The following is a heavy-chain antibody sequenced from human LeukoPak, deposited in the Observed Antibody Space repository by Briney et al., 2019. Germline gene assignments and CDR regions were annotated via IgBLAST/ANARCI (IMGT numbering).Heavy chain of an antibody. Sequence: SETLSLTCTVSGYSISSGYYWGWIRQPPGKGLEWIGSIYHSGSTNYNPSLKSRVTISVDTSRNQFSLKLNSVTAADTAVYYCAKSNGYGLIDIWGQGTMVTVSS. V-gene: IGHV4-38-2*02. CDR2: IYHSGST. CDR3: AKSNGYGLIDI. CDR1: GYSISSGYY. D-gene: IGHD3-10*01. J-gene: IGHJ3*02.